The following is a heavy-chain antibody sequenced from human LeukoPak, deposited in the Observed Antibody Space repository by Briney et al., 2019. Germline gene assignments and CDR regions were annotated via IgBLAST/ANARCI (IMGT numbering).Heavy chain of an antibody. J-gene: IGHJ3*02. CDR1: GGTFSSYA. V-gene: IGHV1-69*06. D-gene: IGHD5-12*01. Sequence: GSSVKVSCKASGGTFSSYAISWVRQAPGQGLEWMGGIIPIFGTANYAQKFQGRVTMTEDTSTDTAYMELSSLRSEDTAVYYCATEKHVDIVATGEAFDIWGQGTMVTVSS. CDR2: IIPIFGTA. CDR3: ATEKHVDIVATGEAFDI.